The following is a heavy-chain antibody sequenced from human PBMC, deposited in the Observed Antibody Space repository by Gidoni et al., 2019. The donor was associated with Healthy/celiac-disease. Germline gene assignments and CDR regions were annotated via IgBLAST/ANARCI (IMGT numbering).Heavy chain of an antibody. CDR3: ARDAATVTTSRSFYYYGMDV. J-gene: IGHJ6*02. Sequence: QVQLVHSGAEVKTPGSSVKVSFKASAGTFSSYAISWVRQAPGQGLEWRGGIIPIFGTANYAQKFQGRVTITADDSTSTAYMELSSLRSEDTAVYYGARDAATVTTSRSFYYYGMDVWGQGTTVTVSS. V-gene: IGHV1-69*01. D-gene: IGHD4-4*01. CDR1: AGTFSSYA. CDR2: IIPIFGTA.